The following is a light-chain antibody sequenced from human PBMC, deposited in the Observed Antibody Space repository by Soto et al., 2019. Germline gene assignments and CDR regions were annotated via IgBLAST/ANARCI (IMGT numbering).Light chain of an antibody. J-gene: IGKJ4*01. CDR3: QQYIRWPLT. Sequence: EFLLTQSPATLSLSPWEIATLSCSASQSVSSNLAWYQQKPCQAPSLLIYGASTRATGTPARFSGSGSGTEFTLTISSLQSEDFAVYYCQQYIRWPLTFGGGTKVDIK. CDR1: QSVSSN. V-gene: IGKV3-15*01. CDR2: GAS.